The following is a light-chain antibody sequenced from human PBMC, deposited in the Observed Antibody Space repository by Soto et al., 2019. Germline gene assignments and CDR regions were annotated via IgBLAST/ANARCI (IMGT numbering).Light chain of an antibody. CDR2: DDT. CDR3: GAWDSSLSVVV. J-gene: IGLJ2*01. V-gene: IGLV1-51*01. Sequence: QSVLTQPPSVSAAPGQKVTISCSGSTSNIGNSYVSWYQHLPGTAPTLIIYDDTERPPGIRDRFSGSKSATTATLGITGVQTGDEAHYYCGAWDSSLSVVVFGRGTKLTVL. CDR1: TSNIGNSY.